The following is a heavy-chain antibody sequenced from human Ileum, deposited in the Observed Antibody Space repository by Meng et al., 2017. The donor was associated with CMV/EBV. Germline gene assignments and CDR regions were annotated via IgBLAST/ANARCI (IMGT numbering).Heavy chain of an antibody. CDR3: ARDYGGSSAGTGYGPFDY. J-gene: IGHJ4*02. CDR2: VSGSSITT. V-gene: IGHV3-23*01. CDR1: GFTFSSYA. D-gene: IGHD4-23*01. Sequence: EVQLLESGGDLVQPGGSLRLSCVGSGFTFSSYALSWVRQAPGKGQEWVSTVSGSSITTYYADSVKGRFTISRDNFKQTVYLQMNSLRVEDTAMYYCARDYGGSSAGTGYGPFDYWGQGTLVTVSS.